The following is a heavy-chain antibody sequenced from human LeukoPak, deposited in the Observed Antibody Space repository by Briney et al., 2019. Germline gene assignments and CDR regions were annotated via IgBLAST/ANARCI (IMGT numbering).Heavy chain of an antibody. D-gene: IGHD1-26*01. CDR1: GFTFSSYA. V-gene: IGHV3-30-3*01. CDR2: ISYDGSNK. J-gene: IGHJ4*02. Sequence: GRSLRLSCAASGFTFSSYAMHWVRQAPGKGLEWVAVISYDGSNKYYADSVKGRFTISRDNSKNTLYLQMNSLRAEDTAVYYCATSGSYNYWGQGTLVTVSS. CDR3: ATSGSYNY.